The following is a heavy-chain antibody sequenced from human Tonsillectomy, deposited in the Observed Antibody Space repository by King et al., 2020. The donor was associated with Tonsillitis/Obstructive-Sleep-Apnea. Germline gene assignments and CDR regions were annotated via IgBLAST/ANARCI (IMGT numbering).Heavy chain of an antibody. CDR1: GFTFSSYW. J-gene: IGHJ4*02. Sequence: VQLVESGGGLVQPGGSLRLSCAASGFTFSSYWMHWVRQAPGKGLVWVSRINSDGSRTNYADSVKGRFTISRDNAKNTLYLQMNSLRAEDTAVYYCARVIFEMRTVTTGDWGQGTRVTGSS. CDR2: INSDGSRT. V-gene: IGHV3-74*01. D-gene: IGHD4-17*01. CDR3: ARVIFEMRTVTTGD.